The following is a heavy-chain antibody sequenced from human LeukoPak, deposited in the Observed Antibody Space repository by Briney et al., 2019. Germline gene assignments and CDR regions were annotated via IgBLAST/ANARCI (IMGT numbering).Heavy chain of an antibody. Sequence: GASVKVSCKASGYTFTSYYMHWVRQAPGQGLEWMGIINPSGGSTSYAQKFQGRVTMTRDTSTSTVYMELSSLRSEDTAVYYCAGEGSSGGTDYGMDVWGQGTTVTVSS. J-gene: IGHJ6*02. CDR1: GYTFTSYY. V-gene: IGHV1-46*01. D-gene: IGHD6-19*01. CDR2: INPSGGST. CDR3: AGEGSSGGTDYGMDV.